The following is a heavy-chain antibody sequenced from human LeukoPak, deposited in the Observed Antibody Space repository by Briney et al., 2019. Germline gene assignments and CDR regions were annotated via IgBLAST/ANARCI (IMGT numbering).Heavy chain of an antibody. V-gene: IGHV3-21*01. Sequence: GGSLRLSCAASGFTFSSYSMNWVRQAPGKGLDWVSSISSSSSYIYYADSVKGRFTISRDNAKNSLYLQMNSLRAEDTAVYYCARDIEYYDFWSGYYRSYYYYGMDVWGQGTTVTVSS. CDR1: GFTFSSYS. CDR3: ARDIEYYDFWSGYYRSYYYYGMDV. D-gene: IGHD3-3*01. CDR2: ISSSSSYI. J-gene: IGHJ6*02.